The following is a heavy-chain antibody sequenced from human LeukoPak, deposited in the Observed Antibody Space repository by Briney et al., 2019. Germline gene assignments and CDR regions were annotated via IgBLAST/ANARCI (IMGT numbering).Heavy chain of an antibody. D-gene: IGHD3-22*01. CDR3: ARDHRDSSGTFDF. Sequence: PGGSLRLSCAASGFTLSDYYMSWIRQAPGKGLEWVSAFYSGDSTYYADSVKGRFTISRDNSKNTLYLQMNSLRAEDTAVYYCARDHRDSSGTFDFWGQGTLVTVSS. CDR1: GFTLSDYY. V-gene: IGHV3-53*01. J-gene: IGHJ4*02. CDR2: FYSGDST.